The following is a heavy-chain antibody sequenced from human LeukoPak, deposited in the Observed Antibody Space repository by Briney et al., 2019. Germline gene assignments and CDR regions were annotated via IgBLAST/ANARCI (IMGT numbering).Heavy chain of an antibody. V-gene: IGHV1-2*02. J-gene: IGHJ4*02. CDR1: GYTFTGYY. Sequence: ASVKVSCKASGYTFTGYYMHWVRQAPGQGLEWMGWINPNSGGINYAQKFQGRVTMTRDTSISTAYMELSRLRSDDTAVYYCARDVAVAGTLGYFDYWGQGTLVTVSS. CDR2: INPNSGGI. CDR3: ARDVAVAGTLGYFDY. D-gene: IGHD6-19*01.